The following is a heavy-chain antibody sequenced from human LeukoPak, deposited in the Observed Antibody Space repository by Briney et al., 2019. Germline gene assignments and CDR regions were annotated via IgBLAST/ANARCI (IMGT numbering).Heavy chain of an antibody. CDR3: ARDEGYYFDS. CDR2: ISRNSTYI. V-gene: IGHV3-21*01. CDR1: GFTFSDYI. J-gene: IGHJ4*02. Sequence: GGSLRLFCAASGFTFSDYIMNWVRQAPGKGLEWVASISRNSTYIHYADSVKGRFTISRDNARNSLFLQMNSLRAEDTAIYYCARDEGYYFDSWGQGTQVTVSS.